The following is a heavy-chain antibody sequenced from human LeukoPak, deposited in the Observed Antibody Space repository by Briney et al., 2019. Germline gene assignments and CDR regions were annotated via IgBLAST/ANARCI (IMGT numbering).Heavy chain of an antibody. CDR1: GGTFSSYA. CDR3: ARDLTGVDIVPN. J-gene: IGHJ4*02. D-gene: IGHD5-12*01. V-gene: IGHV1-69*01. CDR2: IIPIFGTA. Sequence: SVKVSCKASGGTFSSYAISWVRQAPGQGLEWMGGIIPIFGTANYAQKFQGRVTITADESTSTAYMELSNLRSEDTAVYYCARDLTGVDIVPNWGQGTLVTVSS.